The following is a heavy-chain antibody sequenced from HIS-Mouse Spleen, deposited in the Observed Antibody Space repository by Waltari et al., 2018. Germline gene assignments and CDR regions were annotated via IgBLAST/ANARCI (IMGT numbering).Heavy chain of an antibody. D-gene: IGHD3-10*01. Sequence: EVQLVETGGGLIQPGGSLRLSCAASGFTVRSNYMSWVRQRPGKGLEWVSVIYSGGSTYYADSVKGRFTISRDNSKNTLYLQMNSLRAEDTAVYYCARHYYYGSGSYYFDYWGQGTLVTVSS. V-gene: IGHV3-53*02. CDR2: IYSGGST. J-gene: IGHJ4*02. CDR3: ARHYYYGSGSYYFDY. CDR1: GFTVRSNY.